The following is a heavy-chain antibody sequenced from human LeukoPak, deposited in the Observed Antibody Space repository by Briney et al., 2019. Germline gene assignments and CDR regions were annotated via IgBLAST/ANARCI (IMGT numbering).Heavy chain of an antibody. CDR1: GGSISSGGYY. V-gene: IGHV4-31*03. D-gene: IGHD3-22*01. CDR2: IYYSGST. CDR3: ARDHYDSSGLQYGMDV. Sequence: SETLSLTCTVSGGSISSGGYYWSWIRQHPGKGLEWIGYIYYSGSTNYNPSLKSRVTISVDTSKNQFSLKLSSVTAADTAVYYCARDHYDSSGLQYGMDVWGQGTTVTVSS. J-gene: IGHJ6*02.